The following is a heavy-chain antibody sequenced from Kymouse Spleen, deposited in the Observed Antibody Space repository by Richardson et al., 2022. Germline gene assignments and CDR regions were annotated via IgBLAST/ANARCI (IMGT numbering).Heavy chain of an antibody. CDR3: ARDGYNNSFDY. Sequence: QVQLQQWGAGLLKPSETLSLTCAVYGGSFSGYYWSWIRQPPGKGLEWIGEINHSGSTNYNPSLKSRVTISVDTSKNQFSLKLSSVTAADTAVYYCARDGYNNSFDYWGQGTLVTVSS. CDR1: GGSFSGYY. V-gene: IGHV4-34*01. D-gene: IGHD5-24*01. J-gene: IGHJ4*02. CDR2: INHSGST.